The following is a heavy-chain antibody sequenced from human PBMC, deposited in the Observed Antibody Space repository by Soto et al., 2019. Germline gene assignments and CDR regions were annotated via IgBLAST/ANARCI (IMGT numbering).Heavy chain of an antibody. D-gene: IGHD6-6*01. Sequence: PSQTLSLTCAISGDSVSSNSAAWNWIRQSPPRGLEWLGRTYYRSKWYNDYAVSVKSRITINPDTSKNQFSLQLNSVTPEDTAVYYCAREEGIEYSSSPGDYWGQGTLVTVSS. CDR1: GDSVSSNSAA. V-gene: IGHV6-1*01. CDR3: AREEGIEYSSSPGDY. J-gene: IGHJ4*02. CDR2: TYYRSKWYN.